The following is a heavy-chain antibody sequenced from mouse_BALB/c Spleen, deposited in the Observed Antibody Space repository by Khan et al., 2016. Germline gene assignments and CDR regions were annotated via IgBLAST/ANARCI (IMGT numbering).Heavy chain of an antibody. CDR3: AALTLYYFDY. Sequence: QIQLVQSGPELKKPGETVKISCKASGYTFTDYSMHWVKQAPGKGLKWMGWINTETGEPTYADDFKGRFAFSLETSASTAYLQINNLKNGDTATYFGAALTLYYFDYWGQGTTLTVSS. V-gene: IGHV9-2-1*01. CDR2: INTETGEP. D-gene: IGHD4-1*01. J-gene: IGHJ2*01. CDR1: GYTFTDYS.